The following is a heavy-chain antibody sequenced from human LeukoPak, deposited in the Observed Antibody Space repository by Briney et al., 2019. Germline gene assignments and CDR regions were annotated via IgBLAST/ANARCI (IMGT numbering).Heavy chain of an antibody. V-gene: IGHV3-30*02. CDR1: GFLFSDYA. D-gene: IGHD6-19*01. CDR3: ARDWGRGTSGSGWYNWFDP. J-gene: IGHJ5*02. CDR2: IRHDGSNE. Sequence: GGSLRLSCAASGFLFSDYAFHWVRQAPGKGLEWVALIRHDGSNEYYGDSMKGRFTTSRDNSKSTVYLQMNSLRLEDTAKYYCARDWGRGTSGSGWYNWFDPWGQGTLVTVSS.